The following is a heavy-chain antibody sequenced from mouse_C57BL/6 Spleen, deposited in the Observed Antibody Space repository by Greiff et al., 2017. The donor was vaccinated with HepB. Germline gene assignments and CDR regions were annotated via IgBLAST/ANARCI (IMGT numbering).Heavy chain of an antibody. D-gene: IGHD1-1*01. CDR3: ARDYYGSSYEFAY. Sequence: EVKVVESGGDLVKPGGSLKLSCAASGFTFSSYGMSWVRQTPDKRLEWVATISSGGSYTYYPDSVKGRFTISRDNAKNTLYLQMSSLKSEDTAMYYCARDYYGSSYEFAYWGQGTLVTVSA. J-gene: IGHJ3*01. CDR1: GFTFSSYG. CDR2: ISSGGSYT. V-gene: IGHV5-6*01.